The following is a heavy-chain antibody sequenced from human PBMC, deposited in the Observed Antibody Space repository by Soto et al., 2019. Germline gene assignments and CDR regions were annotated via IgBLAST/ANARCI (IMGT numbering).Heavy chain of an antibody. J-gene: IGHJ6*02. CDR1: GYSFTDYH. Sequence: GSSVKVSCKASGYSFTDYHIHWVRQAPGQGLEWLGRINPKSGGTSTAQKFQGWVTMTRDRSISTVYMELTRLRSDDTAVYFCASGDSTDSYNGVFSFFPNDEMHVCAQRTSVPVSS. CDR2: INPKSGGT. V-gene: IGHV1-2*04. D-gene: IGHD2-8*01. CDR3: ASGDSTDSYNGVFSFFPNDEMHV.